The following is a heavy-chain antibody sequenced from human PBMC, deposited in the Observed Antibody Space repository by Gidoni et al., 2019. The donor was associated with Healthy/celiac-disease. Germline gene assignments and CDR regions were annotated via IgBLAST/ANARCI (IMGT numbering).Heavy chain of an antibody. CDR3: GSTVTTAGLDY. V-gene: IGHV3-49*03. Sequence: EVQLVESGGGLVQPGRSLRLSCTASGFTLGDYAMSWFRQAPGKGLEWVGFIRSKAYGGTTEYAASVKGRFTIPRDDSKSIAYLQMNSLKTEDTAVYYCGSTVTTAGLDYWGQGTLVTVSS. J-gene: IGHJ4*02. D-gene: IGHD4-17*01. CDR1: GFTLGDYA. CDR2: IRSKAYGGTT.